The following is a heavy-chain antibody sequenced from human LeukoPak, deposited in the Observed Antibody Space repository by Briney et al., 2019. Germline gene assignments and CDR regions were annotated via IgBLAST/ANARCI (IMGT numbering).Heavy chain of an antibody. CDR2: ISGSGGST. V-gene: IGHV3-23*01. CDR1: GFTSSSYA. CDR3: AKEVAGSGSYPEGFDY. J-gene: IGHJ4*02. D-gene: IGHD3-10*01. Sequence: GGSLRLSCAASGFTSSSYAMSWVRQAPGKGLEWVSAISGSGGSTYYADSVKGRFTISRDNSKNTLYLQMNSLRAEDTAVYYCAKEVAGSGSYPEGFDYWGQGTLVTVSS.